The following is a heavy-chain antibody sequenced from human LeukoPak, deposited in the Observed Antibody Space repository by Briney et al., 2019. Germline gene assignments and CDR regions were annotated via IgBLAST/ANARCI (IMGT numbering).Heavy chain of an antibody. V-gene: IGHV4-34*01. J-gene: IGHJ4*02. CDR2: SHHSGIT. Sequence: SETLSHTRAVYVGSFSGYHWSWIRQPPAKGLEWIGQSHHSGITNYNPSLQSRVTISVDTSKNQFSLKLTSVTAADTAVYYCARGRQIRWGAAAGRHYFDYWGQGTLATVSS. CDR3: ARGRQIRWGAAAGRHYFDY. CDR1: VGSFSGYH. D-gene: IGHD6-13*01.